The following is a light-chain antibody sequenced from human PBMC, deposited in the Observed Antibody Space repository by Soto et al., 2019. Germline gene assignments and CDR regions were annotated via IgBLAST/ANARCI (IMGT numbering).Light chain of an antibody. CDR2: YDN. CDR1: SSNIGAGYN. CDR3: AAWDDSLNGRV. Sequence: QSVLTQPPSVSGAPGQRVTISCSGSSSNIGAGYNVHWYQQLPGTAPKVLIYYDNLRPSGVPDRISGSKSGTSASLAISGLQSDDEADYYCAAWDDSLNGRVFGTGTKLTVL. V-gene: IGLV1-44*01. J-gene: IGLJ1*01.